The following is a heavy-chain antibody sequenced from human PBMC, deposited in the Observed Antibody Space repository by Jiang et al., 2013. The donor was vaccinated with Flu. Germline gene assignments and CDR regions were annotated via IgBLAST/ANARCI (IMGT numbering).Heavy chain of an antibody. CDR1: GYTFTAYY. CDR3: ARAYSSSSRYYYHGMDV. Sequence: SGAEVKKPETSVKVSCKAFGYTFTAYYIQWVRQAPGQGLEWMGWINPNSGGTNLAQRFQGRVTMSRDTSISTAYMELSSLRSDDRAVYFCARAYSSSSRYYYHGMDVWGQGTTVTVSS. D-gene: IGHD6-6*01. V-gene: IGHV1-2*02. J-gene: IGHJ6*02. CDR2: INPNSGGT.